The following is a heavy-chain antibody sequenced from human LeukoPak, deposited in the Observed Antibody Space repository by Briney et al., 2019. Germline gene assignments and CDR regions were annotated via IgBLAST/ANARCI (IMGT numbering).Heavy chain of an antibody. D-gene: IGHD7-27*01. Sequence: GASVKVSCKASGYTFTDNYVHWVRQTPGQGLEWMGWINPKSGDTNYAQKFQGRVTMTRDTSIVTAYMELSSLTSDDTGVYYCGVHWGSGYYFDLWGRGILVTVSS. J-gene: IGHJ2*01. CDR1: GYTFTDNY. CDR2: INPKSGDT. CDR3: GVHWGSGYYFDL. V-gene: IGHV1-2*02.